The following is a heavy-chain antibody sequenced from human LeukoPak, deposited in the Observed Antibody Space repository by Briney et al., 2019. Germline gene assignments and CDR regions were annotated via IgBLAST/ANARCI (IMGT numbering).Heavy chain of an antibody. J-gene: IGHJ4*02. CDR3: ARSGIVVVPAATTAFDY. V-gene: IGHV3-23*01. Sequence: GGSLRLSCAASGFTFSSYAMSWVRRAPGKGLEWVSAISGSGGSTYYADSVKGPFTISRDNSKNTLYLQMNSLKAEDTAVYYCARSGIVVVPAATTAFDYWGQGTLVTVSS. D-gene: IGHD2-2*01. CDR1: GFTFSSYA. CDR2: ISGSGGST.